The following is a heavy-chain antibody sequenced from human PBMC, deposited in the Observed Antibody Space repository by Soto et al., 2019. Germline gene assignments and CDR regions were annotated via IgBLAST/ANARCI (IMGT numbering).Heavy chain of an antibody. CDR1: GGSVSSGSYY. Sequence: SETLSLTCTVSGGSVSSGSYYWSWIRQPPGKGLEWIGYIYYSGSTNYNPSLKSRVTISVDTSKNQFSLKLSSVTAADTAVYYCARDYYYYGMDVWGQGTAVTVSS. V-gene: IGHV4-61*01. CDR2: IYYSGST. CDR3: ARDYYYYGMDV. J-gene: IGHJ6*02.